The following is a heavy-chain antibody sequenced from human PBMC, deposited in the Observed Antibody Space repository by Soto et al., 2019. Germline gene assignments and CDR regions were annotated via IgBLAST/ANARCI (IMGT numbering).Heavy chain of an antibody. CDR1: GGSISSNSNY. D-gene: IGHD6-13*01. CDR2: MYYSGST. Sequence: SETLSLTCTVSGGSISSNSNYWGWIRQPPGKGLEWIGSMYYSGSTYYNTSLKRRVTISVDTSKNQFSLKLSSVTAADTAVYYCARHLLTSSRSGVWFDPWGQGTLVTVSS. V-gene: IGHV4-39*01. CDR3: ARHLLTSSRSGVWFDP. J-gene: IGHJ5*02.